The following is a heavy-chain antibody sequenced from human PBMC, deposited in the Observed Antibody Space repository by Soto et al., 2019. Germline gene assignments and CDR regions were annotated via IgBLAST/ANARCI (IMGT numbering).Heavy chain of an antibody. V-gene: IGHV5-10-1*01. J-gene: IGHJ4*02. CDR2: IDPSDSYT. CDR1: GYSFTSYW. CDR3: ARLSTYYCDSSGYPDY. D-gene: IGHD3-22*01. Sequence: GESLKISCKGSGYSFTSYWISWVRQMPGKGLEWMGRIDPSDSYTNYSPSFQGHVTISADKSISTAYLQWSSLKASDTAMYYCARLSTYYCDSSGYPDYWGQGTLVTVSS.